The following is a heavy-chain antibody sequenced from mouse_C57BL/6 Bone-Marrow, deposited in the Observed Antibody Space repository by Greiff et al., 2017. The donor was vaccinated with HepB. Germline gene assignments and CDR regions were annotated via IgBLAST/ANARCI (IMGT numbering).Heavy chain of an antibody. D-gene: IGHD1-1*01. J-gene: IGHJ1*03. CDR1: GYAFSSYW. Sequence: QVQLKESGAELVKPGASVKISCKASGYAFSSYWMNWVKQRPGKGLEWIGQIYPGDGDTNYNGKFKGKAALTADKSSSTAYMQLSSLTSEDSAVYFCARSGYYGSSAWYFDVWGTGTTVTVSS. V-gene: IGHV1-80*01. CDR2: IYPGDGDT. CDR3: ARSGYYGSSAWYFDV.